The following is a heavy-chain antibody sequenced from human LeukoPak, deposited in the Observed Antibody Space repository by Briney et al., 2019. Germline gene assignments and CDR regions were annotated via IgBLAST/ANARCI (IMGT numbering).Heavy chain of an antibody. CDR3: ARHGVAGTPYYFDY. Sequence: PSETLSLTCAVSGYSISSGYYWGWVRQPPGKGLGWFGRIYYSGSTSYNPPLTSRVTISVDTSKHQFSLKLSSVTAADTAVYYCARHGVAGTPYYFDYWGQGTLVTVSS. CDR1: GYSISSGYY. J-gene: IGHJ4*02. V-gene: IGHV4-38-2*01. D-gene: IGHD6-19*01. CDR2: IYYSGST.